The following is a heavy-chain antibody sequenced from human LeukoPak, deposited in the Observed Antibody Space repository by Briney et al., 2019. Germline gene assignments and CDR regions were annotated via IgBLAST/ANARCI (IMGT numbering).Heavy chain of an antibody. CDR3: AREEGATIDRIDY. D-gene: IGHD5-12*01. CDR2: ISSSSSYI. CDR1: GFTFSSYS. Sequence: SGGSLRLSCAASGFTFSSYSMNWVRQAPGKGLEWVSSISSSSSYIYYADSAKGRFTISRDNAKNSLYLQMNSLRAEDTAVYYCAREEGATIDRIDYWGQGTLVTVSS. J-gene: IGHJ4*02. V-gene: IGHV3-21*01.